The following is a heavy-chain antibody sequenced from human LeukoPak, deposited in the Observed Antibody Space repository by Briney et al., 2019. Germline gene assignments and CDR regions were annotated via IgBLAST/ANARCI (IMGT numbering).Heavy chain of an antibody. CDR3: ARGDFGDYGYYYYGMDV. Sequence: KPSETLSLTCTVSGGSISSYYWSWIRQPPGKGLEWIGYIYYSGSTNYNPSLKSRVTISVDTSKNQFSLKLSSVTAADTAVYYCARGDFGDYGYYYYGMDVWGQGTTVTVSS. D-gene: IGHD4-17*01. CDR1: GGSISSYY. CDR2: IYYSGST. V-gene: IGHV4-59*01. J-gene: IGHJ6*02.